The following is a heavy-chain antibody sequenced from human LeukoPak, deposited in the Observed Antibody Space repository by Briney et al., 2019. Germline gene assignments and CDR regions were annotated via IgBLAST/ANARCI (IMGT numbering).Heavy chain of an antibody. V-gene: IGHV4-38-2*01. Sequence: SETLSLTCAVSGYSISSGYYWDWIRQPPGKGLEWIGSIYHSGSTYYNPSLKSRVTISVDTSKNQFSLKLSSVTAADTAVYYCARAPLITFGGVIGDAFDIWGQGTMVTVSS. CDR1: GYSISSGYY. CDR3: ARAPLITFGGVIGDAFDI. D-gene: IGHD3-16*02. J-gene: IGHJ3*02. CDR2: IYHSGST.